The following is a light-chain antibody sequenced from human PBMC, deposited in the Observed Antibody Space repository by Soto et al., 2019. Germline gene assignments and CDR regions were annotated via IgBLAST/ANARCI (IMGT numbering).Light chain of an antibody. Sequence: QCVLTQPASVSGSAGQSIAISCTGTSSDVGYYNYVSWYQQHPGKAPKVMIYDANNRPSGVSDRFSGSKSGNTASLTISGLQAEDEADYYCSSYTSSSTYVFGTGTKVTVL. V-gene: IGLV2-14*01. CDR3: SSYTSSSTYV. CDR2: DAN. J-gene: IGLJ1*01. CDR1: SSDVGYYNY.